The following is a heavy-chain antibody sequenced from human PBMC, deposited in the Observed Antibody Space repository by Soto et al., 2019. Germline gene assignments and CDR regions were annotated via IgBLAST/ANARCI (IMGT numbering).Heavy chain of an antibody. D-gene: IGHD6-13*01. V-gene: IGHV3-9*01. Sequence: LKLSCATSGFTFDDYAMHWVRQAPGKGLEWVSGISWNSGSIGYADSVKGRFTISRDNAKNSLYLQMNSLRAEDTALYYCAKEARAAAVDYYYYGMDVSGKATTVTVS. J-gene: IGHJ6*04. CDR2: ISWNSGSI. CDR3: AKEARAAAVDYYYYGMDV. CDR1: GFTFDDYA.